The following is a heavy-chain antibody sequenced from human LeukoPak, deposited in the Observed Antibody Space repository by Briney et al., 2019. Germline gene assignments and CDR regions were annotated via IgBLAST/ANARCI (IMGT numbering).Heavy chain of an antibody. CDR3: ATVAAAGTDDY. D-gene: IGHD6-13*01. CDR1: GGSFSGYY. V-gene: IGHV4-34*01. CDR2: INHSGST. J-gene: IGHJ4*02. Sequence: SETLSLTCAVYGGSFSGYYWSWIRQPPGKGLEWIGEINHSGSTNYNPSLKSRVTISVDTSKNRFSLKLSSVTAADTAVYYCATVAAAGTDDYWGQGTLVTVSS.